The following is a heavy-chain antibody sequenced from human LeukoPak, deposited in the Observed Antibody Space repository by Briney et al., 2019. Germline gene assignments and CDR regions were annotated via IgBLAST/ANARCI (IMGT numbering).Heavy chain of an antibody. CDR1: DGSFSGYY. CDR3: ARERRDGYRRFDY. CDR2: INHSGST. Sequence: SETLSLTCAVYDGSFSGYYWSWIRQPPGKGLEWIGEINHSGSTNYNPSLKSRVTISLDTSKSQFSLKVRYVTAADTAVYFCARERRDGYRRFDYWGQGTLVTVSS. V-gene: IGHV4-34*01. J-gene: IGHJ4*02. D-gene: IGHD5-24*01.